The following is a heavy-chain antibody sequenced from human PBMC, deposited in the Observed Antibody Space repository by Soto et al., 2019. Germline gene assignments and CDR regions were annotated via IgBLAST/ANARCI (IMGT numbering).Heavy chain of an antibody. D-gene: IGHD2-21*01. J-gene: IGHJ4*02. CDR3: VRVGIVARPY. CDR2: ISSDGATI. CDR1: GLTFSKFE. Sequence: EVQMVESGGGLVQPGGSVRLSCEVSGLTFSKFEMTWVRQAPGQGLEWVSSISSDGATIYYADSVKGRFTISRDNDKNLLYLQMNSLKGEDTATYYCVRVGIVARPYWGQGTPVTVSS. V-gene: IGHV3-48*03.